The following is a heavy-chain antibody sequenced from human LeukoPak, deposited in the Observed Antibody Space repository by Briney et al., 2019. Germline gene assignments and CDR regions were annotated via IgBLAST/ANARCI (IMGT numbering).Heavy chain of an antibody. CDR3: ARLPIRYFETN. V-gene: IGHV4-38-2*01. D-gene: IGHD3-9*01. Sequence: SETLSLTCAVSGYSISSGYYWGWIRPPPGKGLEWIGSIYHSGSTYYNPSLKSRVTISVDTSKNQFSLKLSSVTAADTAVYYCARLPIRYFETNWGQGTLVTVSS. CDR1: GYSISSGYY. J-gene: IGHJ4*02. CDR2: IYHSGST.